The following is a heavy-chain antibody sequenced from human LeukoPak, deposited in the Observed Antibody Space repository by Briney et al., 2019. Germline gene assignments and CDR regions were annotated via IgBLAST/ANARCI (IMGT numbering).Heavy chain of an antibody. CDR3: AREADHKSYYFDY. CDR1: GYTFTSYA. D-gene: IGHD6-13*01. J-gene: IGHJ4*02. Sequence: SVKASCKASGYTFTSYAFRWVRQAPGQGLEWMGGIIPIFGTANYAQKFQGRVTITTDETTSTAYMELRSLRSEDTAVYYCAREADHKSYYFDYWGQGTLVTVSS. V-gene: IGHV1-69*05. CDR2: IIPIFGTA.